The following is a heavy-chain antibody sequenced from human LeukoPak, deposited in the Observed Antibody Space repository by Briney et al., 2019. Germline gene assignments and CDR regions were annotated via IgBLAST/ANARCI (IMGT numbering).Heavy chain of an antibody. Sequence: SETLSLTCTVSGGSISSSNYYWGWIRQPPGKGLEWIGTIYYSGNTYYNPSLKSRVTISVDTSKNQFSLKLSSVTAADTAVYYCARRGYCSSTSCHYFDSWGQGTLVTVSS. CDR2: IYYSGNT. V-gene: IGHV4-39*01. D-gene: IGHD2-2*01. J-gene: IGHJ4*02. CDR1: GGSISSSNYY. CDR3: ARRGYCSSTSCHYFDS.